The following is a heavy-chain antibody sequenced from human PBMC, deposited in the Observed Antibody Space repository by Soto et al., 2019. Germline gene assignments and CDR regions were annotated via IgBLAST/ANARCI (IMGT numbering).Heavy chain of an antibody. CDR2: ISSTTNYI. Sequence: GSLRLSCAASGFTFSRYSMNWVRQAPGKGLEWVSSISSTTNYIYYADSMKDRFTVSRDNAKNSAYLDMNSLSAEDTAVYYCARESEDLTSNFDYWGQGTLVTVYS. CDR3: ARESEDLTSNFDY. V-gene: IGHV3-21*01. J-gene: IGHJ4*02. CDR1: GFTFSRYS.